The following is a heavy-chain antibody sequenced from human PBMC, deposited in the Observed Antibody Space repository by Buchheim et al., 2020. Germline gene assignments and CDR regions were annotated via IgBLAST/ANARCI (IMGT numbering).Heavy chain of an antibody. D-gene: IGHD4-17*01. Sequence: EVQLVQSGAEVKKPGESLRISCKGSGYSFTSYWISWVRQMPGKGLEWMGRIDPSDSYTNYSPSFQGHVTISADNSISTAYPQWSSLKASDTAMYYCARQETVTTFLSYYYGMDVWGQGTT. CDR3: ARQETVTTFLSYYYGMDV. V-gene: IGHV5-10-1*01. CDR2: IDPSDSYT. CDR1: GYSFTSYW. J-gene: IGHJ6*02.